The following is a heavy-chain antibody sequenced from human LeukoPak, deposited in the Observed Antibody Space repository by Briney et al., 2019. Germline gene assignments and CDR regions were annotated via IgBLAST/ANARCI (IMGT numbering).Heavy chain of an antibody. D-gene: IGHD6-19*01. V-gene: IGHV3-23*01. CDR1: GVTFSDDV. J-gene: IGHJ4*02. CDR2: IHGSRGGT. CDR3: AKIALPWVAGTIDY. Sequence: GGALRLSCAASGVTFSDDVMSWGREAPGKGVEWGSGIHGSRGGTYYSHSVKGRFTVSRDNSKNTLYLQMNSLRAEDTAVYYCAKIALPWVAGTIDYWGQGTLVTVSS.